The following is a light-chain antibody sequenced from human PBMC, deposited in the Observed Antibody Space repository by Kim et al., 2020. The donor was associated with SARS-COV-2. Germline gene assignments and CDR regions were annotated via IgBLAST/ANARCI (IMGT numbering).Light chain of an antibody. CDR3: ETWDSNTHWV. Sequence: QPVLTQSSSASASLGSSVRLTCTLSSGHSTYTIAWHQQQPGKAPRHLMALEARGNYNMGTGVPDRFLGSSSGADRYLTISNLQSEDEAYYYCETWDSNTHWVFGGGTQLTVL. CDR1: SGHSTYT. CDR2: LEARGNY. V-gene: IGLV4-60*03. J-gene: IGLJ2*01.